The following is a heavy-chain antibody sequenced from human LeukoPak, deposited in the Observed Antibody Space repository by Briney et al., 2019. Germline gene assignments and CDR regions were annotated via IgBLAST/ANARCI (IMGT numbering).Heavy chain of an antibody. Sequence: KSSETLSLTCTVSGGSISSGGYYWSWLRQQPGKGLEWIGYIYDSGSTYYNPSLKSRVTISVDTSKNQFSLKLSSVTAADTAVYYCARAKDDSGGNFDYWGQGTLVTVSS. J-gene: IGHJ4*02. D-gene: IGHD4-23*01. CDR1: GGSISSGGYY. CDR2: IYDSGST. V-gene: IGHV4-31*03. CDR3: ARAKDDSGGNFDY.